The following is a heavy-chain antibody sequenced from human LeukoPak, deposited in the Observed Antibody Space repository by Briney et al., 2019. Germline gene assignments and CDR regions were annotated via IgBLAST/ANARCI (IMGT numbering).Heavy chain of an antibody. D-gene: IGHD1-26*01. Sequence: AGGSLRLSCAASGFTISSNYMSWVRQAPGKGLEWVSVIYSGGSTYYADSVKGRFTISRHNSKNTLYLQMNSLRAEDTAVYYCARVGGSYFDYWGQGTLVTVSS. CDR3: ARVGGSYFDY. CDR1: GFTISSNY. V-gene: IGHV3-53*04. CDR2: IYSGGST. J-gene: IGHJ4*02.